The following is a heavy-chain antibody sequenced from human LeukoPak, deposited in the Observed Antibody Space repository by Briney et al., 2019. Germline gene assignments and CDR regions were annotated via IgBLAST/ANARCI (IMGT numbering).Heavy chain of an antibody. Sequence: GGSLRLSCAASGFTFDDYGMSWVRQAPGKGLEWVSGINWNGGSTGYADSVKGRFTISRDNAKNFLYLQMNSLRAEDTALYHCARGAGGITGTTWYDYWGQGTLVTVSS. J-gene: IGHJ4*02. CDR3: ARGAGGITGTTWYDY. CDR1: GFTFDDYG. V-gene: IGHV3-20*01. D-gene: IGHD1-7*01. CDR2: INWNGGST.